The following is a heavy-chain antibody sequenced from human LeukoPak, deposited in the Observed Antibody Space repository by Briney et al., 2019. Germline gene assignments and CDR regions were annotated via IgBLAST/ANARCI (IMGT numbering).Heavy chain of an antibody. CDR3: AKEASGYYGSGIDY. CDR2: ISWNSGSI. V-gene: IGHV3-9*01. J-gene: IGHJ4*02. D-gene: IGHD3-10*01. CDR1: GFTFDDYA. Sequence: PGGSLRLSCAASGFTFDDYAMHWVRQAPGKGLEWVSGISWNSGSIGYADSVKGRFTISRDSAKNSLCLQMNSLRAEDTALYYCAKEASGYYGSGIDYWGQGTLVTVSS.